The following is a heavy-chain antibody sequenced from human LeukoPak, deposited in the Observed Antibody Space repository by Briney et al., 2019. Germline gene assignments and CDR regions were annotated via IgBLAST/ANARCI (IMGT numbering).Heavy chain of an antibody. Sequence: SQTLSLTCVISGDSVSSNSAAWNWIRQSPSRGLEWLGRTYYRSKWSTDYAVSVKSRITINPDTSKNQFSLQLNSVTPEDTAVYSYARLENWAFDYWGQGALITVSS. CDR2: TYYRSKWST. CDR1: GDSVSSNSAA. J-gene: IGHJ4*02. D-gene: IGHD7-27*01. CDR3: ARLENWAFDY. V-gene: IGHV6-1*01.